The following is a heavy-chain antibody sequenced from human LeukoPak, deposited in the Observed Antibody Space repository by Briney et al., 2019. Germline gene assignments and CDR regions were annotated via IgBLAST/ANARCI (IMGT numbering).Heavy chain of an antibody. CDR1: GASIISSSYF. J-gene: IGHJ5*02. V-gene: IGHV4-39*01. Sequence: PSEALPQTCTVSGASIISSSYFWSWIRQPPERGLGWIGNFYYGGCTYYSPSLKSRVTKSVDTAKNQFSLKLSSVTAADTAVYYCARVAQMYSSSWYSPNNWFDPWGQGTLVTVSS. CDR2: FYYGGCT. CDR3: ARVAQMYSSSWYSPNNWFDP. D-gene: IGHD6-13*01.